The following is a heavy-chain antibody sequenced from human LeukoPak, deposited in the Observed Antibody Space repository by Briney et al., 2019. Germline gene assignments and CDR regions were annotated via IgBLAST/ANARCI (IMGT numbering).Heavy chain of an antibody. CDR2: MNPNSDNT. V-gene: IGHV1-8*01. Sequence: ASVKVSCKASGYTFTSYDINWVRQATGQGLEWMGWMNPNSDNTGYARKFQGRVTITRNTSISTAYMELSSLRSEDTAVYYCAVLSDGAYCGGDCFYLDYWGQGTLVTVSS. CDR3: AVLSDGAYCGGDCFYLDY. J-gene: IGHJ4*02. CDR1: GYTFTSYD. D-gene: IGHD2-21*02.